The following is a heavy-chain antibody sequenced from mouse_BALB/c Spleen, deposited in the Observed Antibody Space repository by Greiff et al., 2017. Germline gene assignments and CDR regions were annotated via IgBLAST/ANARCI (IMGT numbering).Heavy chain of an antibody. V-gene: IGHV14-3*02. Sequence: VQLQQSGAELVKPGASVKLSCTASGFTIKDTYMHWVKQRPEQGLEWIGRIDPANGNSKYDPKFQGKATITADTSSNTAYLQPSSLTSEDTAVYYCASPLLEDYFDDWGEGATVTVSS. CDR1: GFTIKDTY. CDR2: IDPANGNS. J-gene: IGHJ2*01. CDR3: ASPLLEDYFDD.